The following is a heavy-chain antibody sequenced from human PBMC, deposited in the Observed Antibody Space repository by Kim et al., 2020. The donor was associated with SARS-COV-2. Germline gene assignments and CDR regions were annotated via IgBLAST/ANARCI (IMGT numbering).Heavy chain of an antibody. CDR1: GYTFTSYD. CDR2: MNPNSGNT. CDR3: ARGYEPVRYSSSWAHFDY. Sequence: ASVKVSCKASGYTFTSYDINWVRQATGQGLEWMGWMNPNSGNTGYAQKFQGRVTMTRNTTISTAYMELSSLRSEDTAVYYCARGYEPVRYSSSWAHFDYWGQGTLVTVSS. V-gene: IGHV1-8*01. D-gene: IGHD6-13*01. J-gene: IGHJ4*02.